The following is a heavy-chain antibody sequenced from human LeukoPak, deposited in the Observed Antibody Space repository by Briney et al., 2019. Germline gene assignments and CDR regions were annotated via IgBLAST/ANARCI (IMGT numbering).Heavy chain of an antibody. CDR1: GFTFSSYG. Sequence: GGSLRLSCAAAGFTFSSYGMRWVRQAPGKGLEWGAVIWYDGSKKYYADSVKGRFTITRDNSKNTLYLQMNRLRAEDTAVYYCARETAFCNSGYYYGGYFDYWGQGTLVTVSS. J-gene: IGHJ4*02. CDR2: IWYDGSKK. V-gene: IGHV3-33*01. CDR3: ARETAFCNSGYYYGGYFDY. D-gene: IGHD3-22*01.